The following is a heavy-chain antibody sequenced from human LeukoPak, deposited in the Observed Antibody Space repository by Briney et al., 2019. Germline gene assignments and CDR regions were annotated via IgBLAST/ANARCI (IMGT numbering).Heavy chain of an antibody. CDR1: GFTFISYW. CDR2: INQDGSEK. CDR3: VRSRYCSSTSCYANYIDY. V-gene: IGHV3-7*01. D-gene: IGHD2-2*01. J-gene: IGHJ4*02. Sequence: GGSLRLSCAASGFTFISYWMSWVRQAPGKGLEWVANINQDGSEKYYVDSVKGRFTISGDNAKNSLYLQMNSLRAEDTAVYYCVRSRYCSSTSCYANYIDYWGQGTLVTVSS.